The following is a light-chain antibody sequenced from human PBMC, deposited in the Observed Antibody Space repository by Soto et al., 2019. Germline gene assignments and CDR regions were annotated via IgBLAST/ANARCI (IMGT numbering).Light chain of an antibody. CDR3: QSYDSSQVV. J-gene: IGLJ2*01. Sequence: QSVLTQPPSVSGAPGQRVTISCTGSSSNIGAGYDVHWYQQLPGTAPKLFIYGNSNRPSGVPDRFSGSKSGTSASLAITGLQAEDEADYYCQSYDSSQVVFGGGTKLTVL. CDR1: SSNIGAGYD. CDR2: GNS. V-gene: IGLV1-40*01.